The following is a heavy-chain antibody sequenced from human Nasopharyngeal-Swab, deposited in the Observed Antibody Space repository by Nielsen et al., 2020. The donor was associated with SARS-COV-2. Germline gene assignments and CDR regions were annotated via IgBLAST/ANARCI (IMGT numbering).Heavy chain of an antibody. D-gene: IGHD4-17*01. Sequence: RQAPGKGLEWVSYISSSGSTIYYADSVKGRFTISRDNAKNSLYLQMNSLRAEDTAVYYCARAQRGTVTIYYYYGMDVWGQGTTVTVSS. J-gene: IGHJ6*02. CDR2: ISSSGSTI. V-gene: IGHV3-11*01. CDR3: ARAQRGTVTIYYYYGMDV.